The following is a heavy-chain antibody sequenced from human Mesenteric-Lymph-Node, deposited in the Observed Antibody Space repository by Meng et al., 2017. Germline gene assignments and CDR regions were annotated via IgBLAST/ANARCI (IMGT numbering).Heavy chain of an antibody. J-gene: IGHJ5*02. CDR3: ARVGSGSYYDP. V-gene: IGHV3-30*04. D-gene: IGHD1-26*01. CDR2: IPYDGSNK. CDR1: GFTFRSYA. Sequence: SGGGLVQPGRSLGLSCAAFGFTFRSYAMHWVRQAPGKGLEWVAVIPYDGSNKYYADSVKGRFTISRDNSKNTLYLQMNSLRAEDTAVYYCARVGSGSYYDPWGQGTLVTVSS.